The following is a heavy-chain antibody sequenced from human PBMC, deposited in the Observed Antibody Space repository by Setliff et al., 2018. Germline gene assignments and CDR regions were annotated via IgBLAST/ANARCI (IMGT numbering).Heavy chain of an antibody. J-gene: IGHJ1*01. V-gene: IGHV3-7*01. CDR3: ARDGSGWSQH. D-gene: IGHD6-19*01. CDR2: ISPNGNEK. Sequence: AGSLRLSCTASGFTLSQSWMSWLRQGPGKGLEWVANISPNGNEKYSVDSVKGRFTTSRDNAKNSLYLQMNSLRLEDTAVYYCARDGSGWSQHWGKGTVVTVSS. CDR1: GFTLSQSW.